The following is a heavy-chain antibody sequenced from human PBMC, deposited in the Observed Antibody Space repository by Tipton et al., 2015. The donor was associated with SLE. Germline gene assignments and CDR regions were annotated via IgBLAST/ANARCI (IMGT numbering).Heavy chain of an antibody. Sequence: TLSLTCTVSGGPIGSYYWSWIRQPPGKGLEWIGYVYYDGSTKYSPSLKSRVTISLGPSSNEFSLKLNSVTAADTAVYYCARLITAAGTWWFDPWGQGTLVTVSS. D-gene: IGHD6-13*01. J-gene: IGHJ5*02. CDR2: VYYDGST. V-gene: IGHV4-59*08. CDR1: GGPIGSYY. CDR3: ARLITAAGTWWFDP.